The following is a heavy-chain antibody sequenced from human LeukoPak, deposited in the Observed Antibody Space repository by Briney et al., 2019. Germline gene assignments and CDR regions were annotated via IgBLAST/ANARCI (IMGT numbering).Heavy chain of an antibody. J-gene: IGHJ4*02. Sequence: GGSLRLSCAASGFTFSDYYMSWIGQAPGKGLEWVSYISSSSSYTNYADSVKGRFTISRDNARNSLYLQMNSLRAEDTAVYYCASLGRGVSDYWGQGTLVTVSS. V-gene: IGHV3-11*03. CDR2: ISSSSSYT. D-gene: IGHD3-10*01. CDR1: GFTFSDYY. CDR3: ASLGRGVSDY.